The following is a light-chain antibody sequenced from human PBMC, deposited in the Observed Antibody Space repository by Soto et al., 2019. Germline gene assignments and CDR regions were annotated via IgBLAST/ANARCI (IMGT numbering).Light chain of an antibody. CDR2: DAS. J-gene: IGKJ2*01. V-gene: IGKV3-11*01. Sequence: EIVLTQSPATLSLSPGERATLSCRASQSVSSYLAWYQQKPGQAPRLLIYDASNRATGIPARFSGSGSGTDFTLTISSLEPEDFAVYYCQQRSHWPPYTFGQVTKLEIK. CDR1: QSVSSY. CDR3: QQRSHWPPYT.